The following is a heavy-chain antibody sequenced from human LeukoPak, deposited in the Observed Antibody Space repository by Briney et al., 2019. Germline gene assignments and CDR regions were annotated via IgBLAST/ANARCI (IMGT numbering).Heavy chain of an antibody. CDR1: GGSISSGGYY. Sequence: PSQTLSLTCTVSGGSISSGGYYWSWIRRPPGRGREWIGYIYYSGSTYYNPSLKSRVTISVDTSKNQFSLKLSSVTAADTAVYYCARDDGTVTTRNWGQGTLVTVSS. J-gene: IGHJ4*02. CDR2: IYYSGST. V-gene: IGHV4-31*03. CDR3: ARDDGTVTTRN. D-gene: IGHD4-17*01.